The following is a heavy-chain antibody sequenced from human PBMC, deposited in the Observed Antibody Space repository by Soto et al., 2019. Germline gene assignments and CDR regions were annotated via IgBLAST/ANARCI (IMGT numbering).Heavy chain of an antibody. CDR1: GFTFSSYG. CDR2: ISYDGSEK. J-gene: IGHJ6*02. D-gene: IGHD3-9*01. CDR3: ARDMIHTPGYFDWSPPLYGMDV. Sequence: GGSMRLSCAASGFTFSSYGMHWVRKAPGKGLEWVAVISYDGSEKYYVDSVKGRFTISRDNAKNSLYLQMNSLRAEDTAVYYCARDMIHTPGYFDWSPPLYGMDVWGQGTTVTVSS. V-gene: IGHV3-30*03.